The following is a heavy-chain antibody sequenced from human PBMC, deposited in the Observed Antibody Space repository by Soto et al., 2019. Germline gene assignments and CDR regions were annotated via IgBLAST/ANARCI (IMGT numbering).Heavy chain of an antibody. D-gene: IGHD3-22*01. CDR1: GFTFSSYA. V-gene: IGHV3-30-3*01. Sequence: GGSLRLSCAASGFTFSSYAMHWVRQAPGKGLEWVAVISYDGSNKYYADSVKGRFTISRDNSKNTLYLQMNSLRAEDTAVYYCARDKYYYDSSGYQGYYYYGMDVWGQGTTVTVSS. CDR2: ISYDGSNK. CDR3: ARDKYYYDSSGYQGYYYYGMDV. J-gene: IGHJ6*02.